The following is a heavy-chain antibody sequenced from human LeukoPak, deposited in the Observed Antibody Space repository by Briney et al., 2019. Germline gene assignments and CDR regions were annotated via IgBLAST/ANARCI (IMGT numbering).Heavy chain of an antibody. V-gene: IGHV3-23*01. CDR2: ISGSGGST. CDR3: AKDIRATMTGSDAFDI. CDR1: GFTLSSYA. D-gene: IGHD3-9*01. Sequence: GGSLRLSCAASGFTLSSYAMRWVRQAPGKGLEWVSAISGSGGSTYYADSVKGRFTISRDNSKNTLYLQMNSLRAEDTAVYYCAKDIRATMTGSDAFDIWGQGTMVTVSS. J-gene: IGHJ3*02.